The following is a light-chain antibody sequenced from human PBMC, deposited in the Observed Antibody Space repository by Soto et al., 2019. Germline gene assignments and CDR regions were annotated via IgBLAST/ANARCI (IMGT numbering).Light chain of an antibody. CDR2: GAS. CDR3: QQYNSWPLT. J-gene: IGKJ4*01. V-gene: IGKV3D-15*01. CDR1: QSINRY. Sequence: EIVMTQSPASLSVSPSETATLSCRASQSINRYLSWYQHKPGQAPRLLIHGASTRATGVPTRISGSGSGTEFTLTISSLQSEDFAVYYCQQYNSWPLTFGGGTKVDIK.